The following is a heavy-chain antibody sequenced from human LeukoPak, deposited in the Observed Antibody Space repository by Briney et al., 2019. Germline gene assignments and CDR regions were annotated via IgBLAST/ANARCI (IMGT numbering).Heavy chain of an antibody. CDR1: GFTFTDYS. J-gene: IGHJ6*03. V-gene: IGHV3-21*01. CDR2: ISTVSTYT. CDR3: ARDGSGFYYYYYMDV. D-gene: IGHD6-25*01. Sequence: GGSLRLSCAASGFTFTDYSMTWVRQAPGKGLEWVSSISTVSTYTFYSDSVKGRFTISRDNRKNTLYLQMSSLSAEDTAVYYCARDGSGFYYYYYMDVWCRGTAVTVSS.